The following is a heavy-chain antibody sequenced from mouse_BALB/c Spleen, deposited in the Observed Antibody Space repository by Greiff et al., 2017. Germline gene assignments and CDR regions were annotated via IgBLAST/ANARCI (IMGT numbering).Heavy chain of an antibody. Sequence: VQGVESGPGLVQPSQSLSITCTVSGFSLTSYGVHWVRQSPGKGLEWLGVIWSGGSTDYNAAFISRLSISKDNSKSQVFFKMNSLQANDTAIYYCARRSFTTVVTMDYWGQGTSVTVSS. V-gene: IGHV2-2*02. CDR3: ARRSFTTVVTMDY. D-gene: IGHD1-1*01. CDR2: IWSGGST. CDR1: GFSLTSYG. J-gene: IGHJ4*01.